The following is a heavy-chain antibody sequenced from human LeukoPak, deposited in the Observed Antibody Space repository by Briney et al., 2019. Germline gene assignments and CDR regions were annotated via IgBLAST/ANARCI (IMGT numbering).Heavy chain of an antibody. J-gene: IGHJ4*02. CDR3: ATEGDILTGNFDS. Sequence: SETLSLTFTVSGGSISSYYWSWIRQPAGKGLEWIGRIYASGSTNYNPSLKSRVTMSVDTSKNQFSLKLRSVTAADPAVYYCATEGDILTGNFDSWGQGTLVPVSS. CDR1: GGSISSYY. CDR2: IYASGST. D-gene: IGHD3-9*01. V-gene: IGHV4-4*07.